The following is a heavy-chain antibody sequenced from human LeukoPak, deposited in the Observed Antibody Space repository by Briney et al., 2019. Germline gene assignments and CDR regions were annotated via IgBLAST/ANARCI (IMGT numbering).Heavy chain of an antibody. CDR2: INPNSGGT. J-gene: IGHJ3*02. CDR3: ARGYSGSPLDAFDI. Sequence: ASVKVSCKASGYTSTGYYMHWVRQAPGQGLEWMGWINPNSGGTNYAQKFQGRVTMTRDTSISTAYMELSRLRSDDTAVYYCARGYSGSPLDAFDIWGQGTMVTVSS. CDR1: GYTSTGYY. V-gene: IGHV1-2*02. D-gene: IGHD1-26*01.